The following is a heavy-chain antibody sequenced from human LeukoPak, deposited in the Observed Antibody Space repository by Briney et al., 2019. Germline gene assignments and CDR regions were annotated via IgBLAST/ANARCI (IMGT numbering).Heavy chain of an antibody. V-gene: IGHV3-74*01. CDR2: INNDGTYT. Sequence: GGSLRLSCAVSGFTSSSYWMHWVRQAPGKGLVWISRINNDGTYTVYTDSVKGRFTISRDNAKNTLYLQMNSLRPEDTAVYYCGREIEAPGKTLDYWGQGTLVTVSS. CDR1: GFTSSSYW. CDR3: GREIEAPGKTLDY. J-gene: IGHJ4*02.